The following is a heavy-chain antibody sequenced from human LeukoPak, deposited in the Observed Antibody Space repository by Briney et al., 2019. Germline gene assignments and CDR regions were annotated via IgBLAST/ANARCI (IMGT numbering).Heavy chain of an antibody. V-gene: IGHV1-18*01. D-gene: IGHD6-13*01. Sequence: GASVKVSCKASGYTFTDYGVTWVRQALGQALEWMGWISAYNSNTNYAQKIHGRVTTTTDSSTSTAYTELRSLRSDDTAVNYCARDGPKAAAVIDYWYFDLWGHGTLVTVSS. J-gene: IGHJ2*01. CDR1: GYTFTDYG. CDR3: ARDGPKAAAVIDYWYFDL. CDR2: ISAYNSNT.